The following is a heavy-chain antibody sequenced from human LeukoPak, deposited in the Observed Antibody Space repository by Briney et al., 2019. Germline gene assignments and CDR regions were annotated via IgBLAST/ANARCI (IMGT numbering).Heavy chain of an antibody. D-gene: IGHD3-22*01. V-gene: IGHV5-51*01. J-gene: IGHJ4*02. CDR1: GYSFTSYW. CDR2: IYPGDSDT. Sequence: PGESLKISCKGSGYSFTSYWIGWVRQMPGKGLGWMGIIYPGDSDTRYSPSFQGQVTISADKSICTAYLQWSSLKASDTAMYYCARHGPMYYYDSSGYCDYWGQGTLVTVSS. CDR3: ARHGPMYYYDSSGYCDY.